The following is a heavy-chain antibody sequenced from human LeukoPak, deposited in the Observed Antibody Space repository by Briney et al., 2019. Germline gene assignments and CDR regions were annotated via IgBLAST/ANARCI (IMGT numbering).Heavy chain of an antibody. D-gene: IGHD1-1*01. CDR1: GGSISSYY. CDR2: IYYSGST. CDR3: ARDFRNDGWFDP. V-gene: IGHV4-59*01. Sequence: SETLSLTCTVSGGSISSYYWSWIWQPPGKGLEWIGYIYYSGSTNYNPSLKSRVTISVDTSKNHFSLNLSSVTAADTAVYYCARDFRNDGWFDPWGQGTLVTVSS. J-gene: IGHJ5*02.